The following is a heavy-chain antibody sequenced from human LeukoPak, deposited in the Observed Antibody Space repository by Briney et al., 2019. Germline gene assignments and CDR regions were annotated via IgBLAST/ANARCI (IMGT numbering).Heavy chain of an antibody. D-gene: IGHD6-13*01. J-gene: IGHJ4*02. V-gene: IGHV4-34*01. CDR1: GGSFSGYY. CDR3: ARGPSPGIAAAGTPLGY. Sequence: PSETLSLTCAVYGGSFSGYYWSWIRQPPGKGLEWIGEINHSGSTNYNPSLTSRVTISVDTSKNQFSLKLSSVTAADTAVYYCARGPSPGIAAAGTPLGYWGQGTLVTVSS. CDR2: INHSGST.